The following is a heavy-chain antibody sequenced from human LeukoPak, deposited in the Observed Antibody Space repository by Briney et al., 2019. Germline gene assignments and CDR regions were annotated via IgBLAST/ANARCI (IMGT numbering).Heavy chain of an antibody. CDR1: GFPFSDYS. Sequence: GGSLRLSCTASGFPFSDYSMNWVRQAPGKGLEWISYIGISSGNTKYADSVKGRFTISADNARNSLYLQMNSLRVEDTAVYYCARDRNYAFDNWGQGTLVSVSS. V-gene: IGHV3-48*04. J-gene: IGHJ4*02. D-gene: IGHD1-7*01. CDR2: IGISSGNT. CDR3: ARDRNYAFDN.